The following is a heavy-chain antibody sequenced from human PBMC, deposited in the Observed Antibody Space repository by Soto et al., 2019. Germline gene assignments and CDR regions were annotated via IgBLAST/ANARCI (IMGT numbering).Heavy chain of an antibody. CDR2: ISANNGNA. D-gene: IGHD1-1*01. CDR3: ARKGTGGPVDF. J-gene: IGHJ4*02. CDR1: GYRFTSYG. Sequence: GASVKFSCKASGYRFTSYGFTWVRQAPGQGLEWVGWISANNGNAHYAQKLQGRVTMTTDTATSTVYMELRSLRSDDTAVYYCARKGTGGPVDFWGQGTLVTVSS. V-gene: IGHV1-18*01.